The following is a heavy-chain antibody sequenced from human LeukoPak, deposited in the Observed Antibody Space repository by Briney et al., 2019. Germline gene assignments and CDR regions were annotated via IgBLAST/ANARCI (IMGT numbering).Heavy chain of an antibody. Sequence: PSETLSLTCSVSGGSISSYYWSWIRQPAGKGLEWVGQISTSGSTNYNPSLKSRVTIAVDTSKNQFSLNLRSVTAVDTAVYYCARVEEGYGSGRRENYYYYYMDVWGKGTTVTISS. CDR2: ISTSGST. CDR1: GGSISSYY. CDR3: ARVEEGYGSGRRENYYYYYMDV. D-gene: IGHD3-10*01. V-gene: IGHV4-4*07. J-gene: IGHJ6*03.